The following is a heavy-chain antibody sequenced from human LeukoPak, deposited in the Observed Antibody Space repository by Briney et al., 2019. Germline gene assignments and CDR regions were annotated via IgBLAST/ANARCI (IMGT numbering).Heavy chain of an antibody. V-gene: IGHV1-8*01. CDR3: ARELDDYGGNSPFDY. D-gene: IGHD4-23*01. Sequence: GASVKVSCKASGYTFTSYDINWLRQASGQGLEWMGWMNPNSGNTGYAQKFQGRVTMTRDTSTSTVYMELSSLRSEDTAVYYCARELDDYGGNSPFDYWGQGTLVTVSS. CDR2: MNPNSGNT. J-gene: IGHJ4*02. CDR1: GYTFTSYD.